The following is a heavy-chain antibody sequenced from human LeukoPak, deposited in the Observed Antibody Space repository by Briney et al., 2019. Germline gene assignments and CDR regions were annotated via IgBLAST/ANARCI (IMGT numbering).Heavy chain of an antibody. J-gene: IGHJ4*02. Sequence: SETLSLTCTVSGGSISGGGYYWSWIRQHPGKGLEWIGYIYYSGSTYYNPSLKSRVTISVDTSKNQFSLKLSSVTAADTAVYYCARGVGITMIPQLDYWGQGTLVTVSS. CDR3: ARGVGITMIPQLDY. V-gene: IGHV4-31*03. CDR2: IYYSGST. D-gene: IGHD3-22*01. CDR1: GGSISGGGYY.